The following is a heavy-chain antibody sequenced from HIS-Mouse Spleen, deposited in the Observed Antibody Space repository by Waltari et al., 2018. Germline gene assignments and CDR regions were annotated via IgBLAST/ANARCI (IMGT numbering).Heavy chain of an antibody. CDR3: AKDPSKNSSGWYNY. Sequence: QVQLVESGGGVVQPGRSLRLSCAASGFTFSSYGMHWVRRAPGKGLGWVAVIWYDGSNKYYADSVKGRFTISRDNSKNTLYLQMNSLRAEDTAVYYCAKDPSKNSSGWYNYWGQGTLVTVSS. CDR1: GFTFSSYG. J-gene: IGHJ4*02. D-gene: IGHD6-19*01. V-gene: IGHV3-33*06. CDR2: IWYDGSNK.